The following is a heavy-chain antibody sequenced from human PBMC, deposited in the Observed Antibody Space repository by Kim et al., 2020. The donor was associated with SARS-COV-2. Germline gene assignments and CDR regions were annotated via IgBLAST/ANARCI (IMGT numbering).Heavy chain of an antibody. D-gene: IGHD5-18*01. J-gene: IGHJ6*02. CDR1: GYTFTSYY. CDR3: AREMDTAMLRGGYYYGMDV. V-gene: IGHV1-46*01. Sequence: ASVKVSCKASGYTFTSYYMHWVRQAPGQGLEWMGIINPSGGSTSYAQKFQGRVTMTRDTSTSTVYMELSSLRSEDTAVYYCAREMDTAMLRGGYYYGMDVWGQGTTVTVSS. CDR2: INPSGGST.